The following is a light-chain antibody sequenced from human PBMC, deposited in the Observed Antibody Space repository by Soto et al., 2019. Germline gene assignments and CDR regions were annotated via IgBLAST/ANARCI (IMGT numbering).Light chain of an antibody. Sequence: DIVMTQSPLSLPVTPGEPASISCRSSQSLLHSNGYNYLVWYLQKPGQSPHLLIYLGSYRASGVPDRFSGSGSGTDFTLKISRVEAEDVGVYYCMQALQQPRTVGLGTKLDTK. J-gene: IGKJ1*01. CDR2: LGS. CDR1: QSLLHSNGYNY. CDR3: MQALQQPRT. V-gene: IGKV2-28*01.